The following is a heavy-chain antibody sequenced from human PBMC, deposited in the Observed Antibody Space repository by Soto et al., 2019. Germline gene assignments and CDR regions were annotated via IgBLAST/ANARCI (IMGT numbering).Heavy chain of an antibody. CDR1: GGSISSSSYY. V-gene: IGHV4-39*01. CDR2: IYYSGST. D-gene: IGHD2-21*02. CDR3: ARPVVTAISPKYNWFDP. J-gene: IGHJ5*02. Sequence: SETLSLTCTVSGGSISSSSYYWGWIRQPPGKGLEWIGSIYYSGSTYYNPSLKSRVTISVDTPKNQFSLKLSSVTAADTAVYYCARPVVTAISPKYNWFDPWGQGTLVTVSS.